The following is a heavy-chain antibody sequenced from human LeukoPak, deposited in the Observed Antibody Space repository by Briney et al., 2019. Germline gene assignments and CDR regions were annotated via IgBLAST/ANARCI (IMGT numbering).Heavy chain of an antibody. CDR2: IKQDGSEK. CDR3: ARVRGYGSGSYYKY. V-gene: IGHV3-7*01. J-gene: IGHJ4*02. Sequence: GGSLRLSCAASGFTFSSYWMSWVRQAPGKGLEWVANIKQDGSEKYYVDSVKGRFTISRDNAKNSLYLQMNSLRAEDTAVYYCARVRGYGSGSYYKYWGQGTLVTVSS. CDR1: GFTFSSYW. D-gene: IGHD3-10*01.